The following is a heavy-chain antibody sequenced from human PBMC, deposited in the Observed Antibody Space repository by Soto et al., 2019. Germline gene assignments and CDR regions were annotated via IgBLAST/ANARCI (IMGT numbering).Heavy chain of an antibody. CDR2: INAGNGNT. V-gene: IGHV1-3*01. CDR3: ARGLYSSSWYDY. Sequence: ASVNVSCKASGYTFSSYAMHWGRQAPGQRLEWMGWINAGNGNTKYSQKFQGRVTITRDTSASTAYMELSSLRSEDTAVYYCARGLYSSSWYDYWGQGTLVTVSS. J-gene: IGHJ4*02. CDR1: GYTFSSYA. D-gene: IGHD6-13*01.